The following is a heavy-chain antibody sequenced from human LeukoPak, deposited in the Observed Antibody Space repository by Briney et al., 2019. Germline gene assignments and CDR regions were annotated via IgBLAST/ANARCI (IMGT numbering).Heavy chain of an antibody. V-gene: IGHV4-4*02. CDR1: GGSISSSNW. D-gene: IGHD3-22*01. J-gene: IGHJ4*02. CDR3: ARVPPYYYDSSGYYTGTHFDY. CDR2: IT. Sequence: TSGTLSLTCAVSGGSISSSNWWSWVRQPPGKGLEWIGEITNYNPSLKSRVTISVDKSKNQFSLKLSSATAADTAVYYCARVPPYYYDSSGYYTGTHFDYWGQGTLVTVSS.